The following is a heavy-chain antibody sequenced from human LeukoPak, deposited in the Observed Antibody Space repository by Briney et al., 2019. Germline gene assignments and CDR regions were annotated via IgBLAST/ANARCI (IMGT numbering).Heavy chain of an antibody. D-gene: IGHD6-13*01. Sequence: SETLSLTCTVSGGSISSYYWSWMRQPPGKGLEWIGYIYTSGSTNYNPSLKSRVTISVDSSKNQFSLKLSSVTAAETAVYYCARDWGAAAGRLDYWGQGTLVTVSS. J-gene: IGHJ4*02. V-gene: IGHV4-4*08. CDR3: ARDWGAAAGRLDY. CDR2: IYTSGST. CDR1: GGSISSYY.